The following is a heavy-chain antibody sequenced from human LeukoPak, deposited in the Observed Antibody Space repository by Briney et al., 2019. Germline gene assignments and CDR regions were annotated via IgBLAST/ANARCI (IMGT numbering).Heavy chain of an antibody. CDR1: GYTFTGYY. D-gene: IGHD1-26*01. Sequence: ASVKVSCKASGYTFTGYYMHWVRQAPGQGLEWMGWINPNSGGTNYAQKLQGRVTMTTDTSTSTAYMELRSLRSDDTAVYYCARDSGSGSYYRALNLYFDYWGRGTLVTVSS. J-gene: IGHJ4*02. CDR3: ARDSGSGSYYRALNLYFDY. CDR2: INPNSGGT. V-gene: IGHV1-2*02.